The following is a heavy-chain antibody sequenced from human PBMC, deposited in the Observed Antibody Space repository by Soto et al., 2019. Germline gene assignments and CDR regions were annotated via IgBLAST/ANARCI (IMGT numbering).Heavy chain of an antibody. CDR3: AKAQTLRSLYSPFDY. CDR1: GFTFSSYG. V-gene: IGHV3-30*18. CDR2: ISYDGSNK. J-gene: IGHJ4*02. D-gene: IGHD4-4*01. Sequence: GGSLRLSCAASGFTFSSYGMHWVRQAPGKWLEWVAVISYDGSNKYYADSVKGRFTISRDNSKNTLYLQMNSLRAEDTAVYYCAKAQTLRSLYSPFDYWGQGTLVTVSS.